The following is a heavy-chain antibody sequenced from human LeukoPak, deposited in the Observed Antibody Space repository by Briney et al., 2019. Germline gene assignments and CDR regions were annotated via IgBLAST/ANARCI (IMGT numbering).Heavy chain of an antibody. J-gene: IGHJ4*02. CDR1: GFTFSSYG. V-gene: IGHV3-33*01. D-gene: IGHD4-23*01. Sequence: PGGSLRLSCAESGFTFSSYGMHWVRQAPGKGLEWVAVIWYDGSNKYYADSVKGRFTISRDNSKNTLYLQMNSLRAEDTAVYYCARDPHPTVVTVFDYWGQGTLVTVSS. CDR2: IWYDGSNK. CDR3: ARDPHPTVVTVFDY.